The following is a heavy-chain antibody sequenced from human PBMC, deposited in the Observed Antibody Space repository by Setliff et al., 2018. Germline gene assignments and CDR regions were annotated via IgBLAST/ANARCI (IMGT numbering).Heavy chain of an antibody. V-gene: IGHV1-18*01. Sequence: ASVKVSCKASGYTFTDFGVSWVRQAPGQGLEWVGWISPHNGNTYYAPKFQGTVLMTADTSTTTAYLELRSLRSDDTAVYYCSRLVRFCTRIVCQRLSGDDYWGQGIQVTVSS. CDR3: SRLVRFCTRIVCQRLSGDDY. CDR2: ISPHNGNT. CDR1: GYTFTDFG. D-gene: IGHD3-10*01. J-gene: IGHJ4*02.